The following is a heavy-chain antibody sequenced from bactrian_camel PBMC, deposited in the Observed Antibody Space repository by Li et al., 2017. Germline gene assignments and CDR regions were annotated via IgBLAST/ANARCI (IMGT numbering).Heavy chain of an antibody. CDR2: INNKGGTT. CDR3: VRDAGGSWFSLGY. D-gene: IGHD6*01. Sequence: VQLVESGGGLVQPGGSPRLSCEASGFTFSSYVMSWVRQAPGTGLEWVSSINNKGGTTTYADSVKGRFTISRDNAKNTMSLQMNSLNPEDTAVYYCVRDAGGSWFSLGYWGQGTQVTVS. CDR1: GFTFSSYV. J-gene: IGHJ6*01. V-gene: IGHV3S40*01.